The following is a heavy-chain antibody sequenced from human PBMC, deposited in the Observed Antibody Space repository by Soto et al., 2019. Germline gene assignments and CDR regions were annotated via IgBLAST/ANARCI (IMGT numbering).Heavy chain of an antibody. CDR2: ISSNGGST. D-gene: IGHD5-12*01. CDR3: VKAHSGYDSVAFDI. CDR1: GFTFSSYA. V-gene: IGHV3-64D*06. J-gene: IGHJ3*02. Sequence: GGSLRLSCSASGFTFSSYAMHWVRQAPGKGLEYVSAISSNGGSTYYADSVKGRFTISRDNSKNTLYLQMSSLRAEDTAVYYCVKAHSGYDSVAFDIWGQGTMVTVSS.